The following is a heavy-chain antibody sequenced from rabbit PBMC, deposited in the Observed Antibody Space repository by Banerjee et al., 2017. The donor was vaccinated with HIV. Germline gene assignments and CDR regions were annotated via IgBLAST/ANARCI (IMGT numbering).Heavy chain of an antibody. CDR1: GFTISSSYW. Sequence: QEQLVESGGGLVQPEGSLTLTCAASGFTISSSYWICWVRQAPGKGLEWIGYIDPVFGSTYYASWVNGRFTISSHNAQNSVDLKMNSLTAADTATYFCAREDYGGHDYAGLWGQGTLVPVS. CDR3: AREDYGGHDYAGL. J-gene: IGHJ4*01. D-gene: IGHD2-1*01. V-gene: IGHV1S45*01. CDR2: IDPVFGST.